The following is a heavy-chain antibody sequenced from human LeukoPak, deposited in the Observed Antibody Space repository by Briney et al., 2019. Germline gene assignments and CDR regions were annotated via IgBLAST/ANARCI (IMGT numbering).Heavy chain of an antibody. V-gene: IGHV1-69*04. Sequence: GASVKVSCKASGGTFSSYAISWVRQAPGQGLEWMGRIIPILGTANYAQKFQGRVTITADKSTSTAYMELSSLRSEDTAVYYCASVYDYYDSSGYTRAQYYYYGMDVWGQGTTVTVSS. CDR3: ASVYDYYDSSGYTRAQYYYYGMDV. D-gene: IGHD3-22*01. J-gene: IGHJ6*02. CDR2: IIPILGTA. CDR1: GGTFSSYA.